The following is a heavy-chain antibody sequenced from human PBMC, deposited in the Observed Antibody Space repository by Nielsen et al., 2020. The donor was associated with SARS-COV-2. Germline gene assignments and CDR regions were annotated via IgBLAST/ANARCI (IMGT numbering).Heavy chain of an antibody. D-gene: IGHD5-12*01. CDR3: ARQPYSAYQLDF. Sequence: SETLSLTCSISGGSMNFFYWSWIRQPPGKGLEWIGSIYHSGSAYYTPSLKNRVTMSVDTSKNQFSLKLSSVTAADTAVYYCARQPYSAYQLDFWGQGTLVAVS. CDR2: IYHSGSA. V-gene: IGHV4-39*01. CDR1: GGSMNFFY. J-gene: IGHJ4*02.